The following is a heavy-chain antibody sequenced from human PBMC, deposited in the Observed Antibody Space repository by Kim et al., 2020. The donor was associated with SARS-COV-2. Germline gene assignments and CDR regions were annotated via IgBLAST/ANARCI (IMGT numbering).Heavy chain of an antibody. V-gene: IGHV1-69*13. J-gene: IGHJ3*02. CDR1: GGTFSSYA. D-gene: IGHD6-13*01. CDR3: ARDHTGAAGYGEGDAFDI. CDR2: IIPIFGTA. Sequence: SVKVSCKASGGTFSSYAISWVRQAPGQGLEWMGGIIPIFGTANYAQKFQGRVTITADESTSTAYMELSSLRSEDTAVYYCARDHTGAAGYGEGDAFDIWGQGTMVTVSS.